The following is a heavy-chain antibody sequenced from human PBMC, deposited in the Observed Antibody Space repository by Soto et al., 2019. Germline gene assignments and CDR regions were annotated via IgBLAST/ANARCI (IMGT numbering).Heavy chain of an antibody. V-gene: IGHV5-51*01. D-gene: IGHD3-3*01. CDR1: GYSFTSYW. Sequence: GESLKISCKGSGYSFTSYWIGWVRQMPGKGLEWMGIIYPGDSDTRYSPSFRGQVTISADKSISTAYLQWSSLKASDTAMYYCARGPHPTIFGVVPYYYYYGMDVWGQGTTVTVSS. J-gene: IGHJ6*02. CDR2: IYPGDSDT. CDR3: ARGPHPTIFGVVPYYYYYGMDV.